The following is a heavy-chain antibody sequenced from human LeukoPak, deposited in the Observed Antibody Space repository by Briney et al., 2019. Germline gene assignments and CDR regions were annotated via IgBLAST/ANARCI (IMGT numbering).Heavy chain of an antibody. V-gene: IGHV3-23*01. J-gene: IGHJ4*02. CDR3: AKWGDYDVLTGYYVPDY. CDR2: ILSSGGST. D-gene: IGHD3-9*01. CDR1: GFTFSNYA. Sequence: GASLRLSCAASGFTFSNYAMSWVRQAPGKGLEWVSAILSSGGSTYYADSVKGRFTVSRDNSKSTLYLQMNSLRAEDTALYYCAKWGDYDVLTGYYVPDYWGQGTLVTVSS.